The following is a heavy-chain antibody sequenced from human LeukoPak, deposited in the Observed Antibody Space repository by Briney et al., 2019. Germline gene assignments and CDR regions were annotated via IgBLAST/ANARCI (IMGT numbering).Heavy chain of an antibody. CDR3: ARDPSVVVTAPNGWFDP. Sequence: ASVKVSCKTSGYIFTTYGISWVRQAPGQGLEWMGWISAYLGNTNYAQKLQGRVTMTTDTSTNTAYMELRSLRSDDTAVYYCARDPSVVVTAPNGWFDPWGQGTLVTVSS. J-gene: IGHJ5*02. D-gene: IGHD2-21*02. CDR1: GYIFTTYG. CDR2: ISAYLGNT. V-gene: IGHV1-18*01.